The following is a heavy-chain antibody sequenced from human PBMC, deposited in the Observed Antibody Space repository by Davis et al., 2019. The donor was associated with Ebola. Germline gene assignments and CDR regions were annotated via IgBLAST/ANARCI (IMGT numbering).Heavy chain of an antibody. Sequence: GESLKISCAASGFIFSSYVMSWVRQAPGKGLEWVSTVGLSADTYYADSVKGRFTISRDNSKNTLYLQMNGLRVEDTAIYYCAKDTSNSWFDVWGQGTMVTVSS. CDR3: AKDTSNSWFDV. CDR1: GFIFSSYV. J-gene: IGHJ3*01. V-gene: IGHV3-23*01. CDR2: VGLSADT. D-gene: IGHD6-13*01.